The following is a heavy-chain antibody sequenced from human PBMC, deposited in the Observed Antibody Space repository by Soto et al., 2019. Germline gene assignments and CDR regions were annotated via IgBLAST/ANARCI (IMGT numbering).Heavy chain of an antibody. CDR1: GYTFTSYA. D-gene: IGHD6-13*01. V-gene: IGHV1-69*13. CDR2: IIPIFGTA. CDR3: ARGGSLPAGTVYYYYGMDV. J-gene: IGHJ6*02. Sequence: SVKVSCKASGYTFTSYAMNWVRQAPGQGLEWMGGIIPIFGTANYAQKFQGRVTITADESTSTAYMELSSLRSEDTAVYYCARGGSLPAGTVYYYYGMDVWGQGTTVTGSS.